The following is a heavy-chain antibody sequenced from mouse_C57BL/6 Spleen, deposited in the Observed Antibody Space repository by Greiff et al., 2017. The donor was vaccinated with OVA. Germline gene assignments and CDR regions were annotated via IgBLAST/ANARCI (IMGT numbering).Heavy chain of an antibody. CDR1: GFTFSDYG. CDR2: ISSGSSTI. V-gene: IGHV5-17*01. CDR3: ERESVYYFDY. J-gene: IGHJ2*01. Sequence: EVQVVESGGGLVKPGGSLKLSCAASGFTFSDYGMHWVRQAPEKGLEWVAYISSGSSTIYYADTVKGRYTISRDNAKNTLFLQMTMLRAEDTAMYYCERESVYYFDYWGQGTTLTVSS.